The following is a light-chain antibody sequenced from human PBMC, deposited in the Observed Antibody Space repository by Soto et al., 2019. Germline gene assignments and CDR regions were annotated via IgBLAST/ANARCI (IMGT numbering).Light chain of an antibody. CDR2: NVD. CDR1: QDINRW. V-gene: IGKV1-5*01. J-gene: IGKJ1*01. CDR3: QQFSLYWA. Sequence: DIQMTQSPSTLSASVGDRVTVTCRASQDINRWLAWYQQKPGKAPKILIYNVDTLESGVPSRFSGSGYGTEFILTISSLQPDDFATYYCQQFSLYWAFGQGTRWIS.